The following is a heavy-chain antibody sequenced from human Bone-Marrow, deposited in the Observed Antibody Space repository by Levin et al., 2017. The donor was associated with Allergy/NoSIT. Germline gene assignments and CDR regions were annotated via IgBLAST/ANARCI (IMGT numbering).Heavy chain of an antibody. J-gene: IGHJ4*02. CDR3: AKGQTTVTNHY. V-gene: IGHV3-30*18. Sequence: PGGSLRLSCAASGFTFSSYGMHWVRQAPGKGLEWVAVISYDGSNKYYADSVKGRFTISRDNSKNTLYLQMNSLRAEDTAVYYCAKGQTTVTNHYWGQGTLVTVSS. CDR2: ISYDGSNK. D-gene: IGHD4-17*01. CDR1: GFTFSSYG.